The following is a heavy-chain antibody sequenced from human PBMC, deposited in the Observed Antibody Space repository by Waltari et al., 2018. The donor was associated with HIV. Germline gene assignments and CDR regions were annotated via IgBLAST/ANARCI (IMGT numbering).Heavy chain of an antibody. D-gene: IGHD2-21*01. CDR1: GFIFGTYG. V-gene: IGHV3-23*01. J-gene: IGHJ1*01. CDR2: IGGDGRDT. CDR3: IKDHIERNSVWDYFQD. Sequence: EVQLLESGGDLVQPGGSLRLSCKSSGFIFGTYGMTWVRQAPGKGLEWVLGIGGDGRDTYYADSVKGRFTISRDNSRNTLYLQMNSLRVEDTASYFCIKDHIERNSVWDYFQDWGQGTLVTVSS.